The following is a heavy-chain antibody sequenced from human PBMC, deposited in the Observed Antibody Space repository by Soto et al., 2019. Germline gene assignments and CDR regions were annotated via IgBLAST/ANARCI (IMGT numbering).Heavy chain of an antibody. CDR1: GGSISSYY. D-gene: IGHD2-2*01. Sequence: TLSLTCTVSGGSISSYYWSWIRQPPGKGLEWIGYIYYSGSTNYNPSLKSRVTISVDTSKNQFSLKLSSVTAADTAVYYCARATHQNTKTYYFDYWGQGTLVTVSS. CDR3: ARATHQNTKTYYFDY. J-gene: IGHJ4*02. CDR2: IYYSGST. V-gene: IGHV4-59*01.